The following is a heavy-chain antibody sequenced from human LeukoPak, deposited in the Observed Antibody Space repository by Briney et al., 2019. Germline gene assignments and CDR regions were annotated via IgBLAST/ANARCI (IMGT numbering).Heavy chain of an antibody. CDR1: GYTFTSYG. D-gene: IGHD1-14*01. CDR2: ISAYNGNT. Sequence: APVKVSGKASGYTFTSYGISWVRQAPGQGLEWMGWISAYNGNTNYAQKLQGRVTMTTDTSTSTAYMELRSLRSDDTAVYYCARDRSIGILDYWGQGTLVTVSS. J-gene: IGHJ4*02. V-gene: IGHV1-18*01. CDR3: ARDRSIGILDY.